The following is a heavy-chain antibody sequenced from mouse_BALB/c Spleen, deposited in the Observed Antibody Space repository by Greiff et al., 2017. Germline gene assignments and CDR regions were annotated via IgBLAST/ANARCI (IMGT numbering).Heavy chain of an antibody. CDR1: GFTFSSFG. CDR2: ISSGSSTI. D-gene: IGHD1-1*01. V-gene: IGHV5-17*02. CDR3: ARSDGSFDY. J-gene: IGHJ2*01. Sequence: EVKLMESGGGLVQPGGSRKLSCAASGFTFSSFGMHWVRQAPEKGLEWVAYISSGSSTIYYADTVKGRFTISRDNPKNTLFLQMTSLRSEDTAMYYWARSDGSFDYWGQGTTLTVSS.